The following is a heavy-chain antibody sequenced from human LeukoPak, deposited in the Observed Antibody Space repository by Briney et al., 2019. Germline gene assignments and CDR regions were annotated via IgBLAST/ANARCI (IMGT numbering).Heavy chain of an antibody. CDR3: ARDRTYSSSHHGRSHFNS. V-gene: IGHV3-33*01. CDR1: GFTFNKYG. J-gene: IGHJ4*02. CDR2: IWSKGGYT. D-gene: IGHD3-22*01. Sequence: GGSLRLSCAASGFTFNKYGMHWVRQVPGMGLEWVAVIWSKGGYTHYTDSVRGRFTISRDNSKSTVDLQMNRLRAEDTAVYYCARDRTYSSSHHGRSHFNSWGQGTLVTVSS.